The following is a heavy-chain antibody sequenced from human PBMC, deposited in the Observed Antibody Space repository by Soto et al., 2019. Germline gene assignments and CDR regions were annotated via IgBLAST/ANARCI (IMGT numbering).Heavy chain of an antibody. D-gene: IGHD3-16*02. CDR2: ISYDGSNK. CDR1: GFTFSSYG. CDR3: AKGRVGGVIANYYYGMDV. V-gene: IGHV3-30*18. J-gene: IGHJ6*02. Sequence: GGSLRLSCAASGFTFSSYGMHWVRQAPGKGLEWVAVISYDGSNKYYADSVKGRFTISRDNSKNTLYLQMNSLRAEDTAVYYCAKGRVGGVIANYYYGMDVWGQGTTVTVSS.